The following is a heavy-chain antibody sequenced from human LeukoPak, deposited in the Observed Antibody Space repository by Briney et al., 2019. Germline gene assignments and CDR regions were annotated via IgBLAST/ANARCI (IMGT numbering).Heavy chain of an antibody. CDR2: IYPGDSDT. CDR1: GYIFTSYW. D-gene: IGHD4-23*01. Sequence: GESLKISCKGSGYIFTSYWIGWVRQMPGKGLEWMGIIYPGDSDTTYSPSFQGQVTISADKSISTAYLQWSSLKASDTAMYSCARHSTVISPRAFDFWGQGTMVTVSS. CDR3: ARHSTVISPRAFDF. J-gene: IGHJ3*01. V-gene: IGHV5-51*01.